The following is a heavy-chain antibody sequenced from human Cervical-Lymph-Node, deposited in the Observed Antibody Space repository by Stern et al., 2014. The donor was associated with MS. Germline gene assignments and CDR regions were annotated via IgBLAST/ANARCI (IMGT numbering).Heavy chain of an antibody. Sequence: QVQLVQSGAEVKKPGASVQVSCKASAYTLSYFFMHWIRQAPGQGLEWMGVINPSGGFTTYATRFQGSFPMDMDTSTRTMFMKLSSLTSEDTAVYYCASARNTAFDIWGQGTSVIVS. CDR1: AYTLSYFF. CDR2: INPSGGFT. J-gene: IGHJ3*02. CDR3: ASARNTAFDI. V-gene: IGHV1-46*03.